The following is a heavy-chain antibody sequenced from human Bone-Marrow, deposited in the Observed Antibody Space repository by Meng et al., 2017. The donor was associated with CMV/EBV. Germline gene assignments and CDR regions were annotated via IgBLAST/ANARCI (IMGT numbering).Heavy chain of an antibody. CDR2: IYYSGGT. D-gene: IGHD1-7*01. CDR3: ARDFRVRSGTGGMDV. J-gene: IGHJ6*02. V-gene: IGHV4-59*02. Sequence: ESLKISCTVSGDSVSTYYWSWIRQPPGKGLEWIGYIYYSGGTDYNPSLKSRVTISVDTSKNQFSLKLSSVTAADTAVYYCARDFRVRSGTGGMDVWGQGTTVTVSS. CDR1: GDSVSTYY.